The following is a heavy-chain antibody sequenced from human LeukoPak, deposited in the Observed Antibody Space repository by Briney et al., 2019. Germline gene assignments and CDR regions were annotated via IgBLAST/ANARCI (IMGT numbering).Heavy chain of an antibody. J-gene: IGHJ5*02. D-gene: IGHD5-18*01. CDR1: GGSISSYY. V-gene: IGHV4-59*01. Sequence: SETLSLTCTVSGGSISSYYWSWIRQPPGKGLEWIGYIYYSGSTNYNPSLKSRVTISVDTSKNQFSLKLSSVTAADTAVYYCARDLRGYSNWGLNNWFDPWGQGTLVTVSS. CDR2: IYYSGST. CDR3: ARDLRGYSNWGLNNWFDP.